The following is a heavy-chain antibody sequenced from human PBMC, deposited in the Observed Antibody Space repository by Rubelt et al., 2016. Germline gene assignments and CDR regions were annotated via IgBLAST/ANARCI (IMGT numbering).Heavy chain of an antibody. J-gene: IGHJ4*02. CDR3: ARENQGDYYDKGGYFDY. D-gene: IGHD3-22*01. CDR2: INHSGST. V-gene: IGHV4-34*01. Sequence: QVQLQQWGAGLLKPSETLSLTCAVYGGSFSGYYWSWIRQPPGKGLEWIGEINHSGSTNYNPSLKSRVTISVDTSKNQFSLKLSSVTAADTAVYYCARENQGDYYDKGGYFDYWGQGTLVTVSS. CDR1: GGSFSGYY.